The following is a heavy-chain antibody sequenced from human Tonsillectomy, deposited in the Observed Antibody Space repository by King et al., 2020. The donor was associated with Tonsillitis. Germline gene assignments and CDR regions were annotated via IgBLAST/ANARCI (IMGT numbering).Heavy chain of an antibody. D-gene: IGHD2-15*01. J-gene: IGHJ4*02. CDR1: GYTFTDYY. V-gene: IGHV1-2*02. Sequence: VQLVQSGAEVKKPGASVKVSCKASGYTFTDYYVHWVRQAPGQGLEWMGWINPNTGGTNCAQKFQGRVTMTRDTSISTAYMELSRLRSDDTAVYYCARALYCSGGSCYYFDYWGQGTLVTVSS. CDR2: INPNTGGT. CDR3: ARALYCSGGSCYYFDY.